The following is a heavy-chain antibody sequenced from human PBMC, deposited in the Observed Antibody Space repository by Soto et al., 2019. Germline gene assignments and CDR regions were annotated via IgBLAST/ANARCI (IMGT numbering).Heavy chain of an antibody. Sequence: GGSLRLSCAASGFTFSSYAMHWVRQAPGKGLEWVAVISYDGSNKYYADSVKGRFTISRDNSKNTLYLQMNSLRAEDTAVYYCARDLMGYSSGLWGQGTLVTVSS. V-gene: IGHV3-30-3*01. J-gene: IGHJ4*02. CDR1: GFTFSSYA. D-gene: IGHD6-19*01. CDR3: ARDLMGYSSGL. CDR2: ISYDGSNK.